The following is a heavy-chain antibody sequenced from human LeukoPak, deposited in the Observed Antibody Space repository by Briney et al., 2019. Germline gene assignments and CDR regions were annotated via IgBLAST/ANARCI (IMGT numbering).Heavy chain of an antibody. D-gene: IGHD3-3*01. CDR2: INNSGST. V-gene: IGHV4-34*01. Sequence: SETLSLTCAVYGGSFSGYYWSWIRQPPGKGLEWIGEINNSGSTNYNPSLKSRVTISVDTSKNQFSLKLSSVTAADTAVYYCARVGHDFWSGYTPSYNWFDPWGQGTLVTVSS. J-gene: IGHJ5*02. CDR3: ARVGHDFWSGYTPSYNWFDP. CDR1: GGSFSGYY.